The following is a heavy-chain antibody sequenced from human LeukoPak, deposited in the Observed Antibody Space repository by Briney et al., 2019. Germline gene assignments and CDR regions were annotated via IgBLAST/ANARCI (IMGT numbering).Heavy chain of an antibody. CDR1: GGSISSSSDY. CDR2: IKQDGSEK. D-gene: IGHD1-1*01. CDR3: ASHWNEGRPIDY. V-gene: IGHV3-7*01. J-gene: IGHJ4*02. Sequence: PSETLSLTCTVSGGSISSSSDYWGWIRQAPGKGLEWVANIKQDGSEKYYVDSVKGRFTISRDNAKNSLYLQMNSLRAEDTAVYYCASHWNEGRPIDYWGQGTLVTVSS.